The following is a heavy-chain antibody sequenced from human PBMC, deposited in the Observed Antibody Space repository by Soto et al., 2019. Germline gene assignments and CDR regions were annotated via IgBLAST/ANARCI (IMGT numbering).Heavy chain of an antibody. V-gene: IGHV4-39*01. CDR3: ATQIVVAGTIWFDP. J-gene: IGHJ5*02. CDR1: GGSISSSSYY. D-gene: IGHD6-19*01. CDR2: IYYSGST. Sequence: PSETLSLTCTVSGGSISSSSYYWGWIRQPPGKGLEWIGSIYYSGSTYYNPSLKSRVTISVDTSKNQFSLKLSSVTAADTAVYYCATQIVVAGTIWFDPWGQGTLVTVSS.